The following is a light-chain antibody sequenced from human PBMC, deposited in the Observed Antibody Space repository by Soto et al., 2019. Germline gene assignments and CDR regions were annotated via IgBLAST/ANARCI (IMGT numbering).Light chain of an antibody. J-gene: IGLJ3*02. V-gene: IGLV2-14*01. CDR1: SSDVGGYNY. CDR2: EVS. CDR3: SSYTSGSTWV. Sequence: QSVLTQPASVSGSPGQSITISCTGTSSDVGGYNYVSWYQQHPGKAPKLMIYEVSNRPSGVSNRFSVSKSGNTASLTISGIQAEDEADYYCSSYTSGSTWVFGGGTKLTVL.